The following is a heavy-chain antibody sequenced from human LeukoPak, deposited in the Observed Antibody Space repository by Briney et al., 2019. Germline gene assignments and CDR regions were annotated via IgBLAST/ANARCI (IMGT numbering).Heavy chain of an antibody. CDR2: INPNGGGT. CDR3: ARVSPNTATVSFDN. J-gene: IGHJ4*02. Sequence: GASVKVSCKASGYTFTAYYIHWVRQAPGQGLEWMGWINPNGGGTNYAQKFQGRVTMTRDTSISTAHMELSRLRSDDTAVYYCARVSPNTATVSFDNWGQGTLVTVSS. CDR1: GYTFTAYY. V-gene: IGHV1-2*02. D-gene: IGHD5-18*01.